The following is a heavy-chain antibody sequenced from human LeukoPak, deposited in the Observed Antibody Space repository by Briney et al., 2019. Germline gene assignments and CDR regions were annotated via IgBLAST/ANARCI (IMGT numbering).Heavy chain of an antibody. V-gene: IGHV1-3*01. CDR1: GYTFTSYA. CDR2: INAGNGNT. J-gene: IGHJ4*02. D-gene: IGHD2-15*01. CDR3: ARGRRYCSGGSCYDRSIDY. Sequence: ASVKVSYKASGYTFTSYAMHWVRQAPGQRLEWMGWINAGNGNTKYSQKFQGRVTITRDTSASTAYMELSSLRSEDTAVYYCARGRRYCSGGSCYDRSIDYWGQGTLVTVSS.